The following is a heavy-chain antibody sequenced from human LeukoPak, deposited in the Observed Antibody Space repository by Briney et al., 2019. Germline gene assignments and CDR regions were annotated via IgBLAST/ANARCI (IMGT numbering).Heavy chain of an antibody. D-gene: IGHD4-17*01. CDR2: ISGSGGST. CDR1: GFTFSDYY. CDR3: AKAGYGDYLYFDY. V-gene: IGHV3-23*01. Sequence: GGSLRLSCATSGFTFSDYYMSWVRQAPGKGLEWVSAISGSGGSTYYADSVKGRFTISRDNSKNTLYLQMNSLRAEDTAVYYCAKAGYGDYLYFDYWGQGTLVTVSS. J-gene: IGHJ4*02.